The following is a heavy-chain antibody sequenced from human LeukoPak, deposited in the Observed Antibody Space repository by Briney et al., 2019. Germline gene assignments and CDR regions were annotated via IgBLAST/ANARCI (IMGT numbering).Heavy chain of an antibody. D-gene: IGHD2-21*02. V-gene: IGHV4-34*01. J-gene: IGHJ4*02. Sequence: SETLSLTCAVYGGSFSPYYWSWIRQPPGKGLEWIGEINHSGSTNYNPSLRSRVTISVDTSKNQFSLRLSSVTATDTAVYYCARGGFYCGGDCYVDYWGQGTLVTVSS. CDR3: ARGGFYCGGDCYVDY. CDR1: GGSFSPYY. CDR2: INHSGST.